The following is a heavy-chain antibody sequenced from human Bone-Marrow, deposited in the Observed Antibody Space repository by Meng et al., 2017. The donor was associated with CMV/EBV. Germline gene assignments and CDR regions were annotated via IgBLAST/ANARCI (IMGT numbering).Heavy chain of an antibody. Sequence: SETLSLTCTVSGGPISGYYWSWIRQPPGKGLEWIGSIYYSGSTYFNPSLKSRVTKSVDTSKNQFSLKLSSVTAADTAMYYCATVGGWSGYYVVDPWGQGILVTVSS. J-gene: IGHJ5*02. D-gene: IGHD3-3*01. V-gene: IGHV4-59*12. CDR3: ATVGGWSGYYVVDP. CDR2: IYYSGST. CDR1: GGPISGYY.